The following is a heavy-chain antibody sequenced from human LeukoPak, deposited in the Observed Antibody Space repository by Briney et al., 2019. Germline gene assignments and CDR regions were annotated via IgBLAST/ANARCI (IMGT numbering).Heavy chain of an antibody. D-gene: IGHD2-2*01. CDR3: ARMVVVPADIDAFDI. J-gene: IGHJ3*02. Sequence: SGGSLRLSCAASGFTFSSYWMSWVRQAPGKGLEWVSNIKQDGSEKYYVDSVKGRFTISRDNAKNSLYLQMNSLRAEDTAVYYCARMVVVPADIDAFDIWGQGKMITVSS. CDR1: GFTFSSYW. V-gene: IGHV3-7*01. CDR2: IKQDGSEK.